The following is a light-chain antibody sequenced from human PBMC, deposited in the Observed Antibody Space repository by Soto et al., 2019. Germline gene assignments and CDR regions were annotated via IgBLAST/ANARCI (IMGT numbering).Light chain of an antibody. CDR1: QSLLHRNGKNY. V-gene: IGKV2-28*01. CDR3: MQGLQSTIT. J-gene: IGKJ5*01. Sequence: DIVMTQSPFSLAATPGESASISCRSSQSLLHRNGKNYLDWYLQKPGQSPQLLIYLGSSRASGVPDRVSGSGSGTDFTLKIGRVEAEDVGIYYCMQGLQSTITFGQGTRLEIK. CDR2: LGS.